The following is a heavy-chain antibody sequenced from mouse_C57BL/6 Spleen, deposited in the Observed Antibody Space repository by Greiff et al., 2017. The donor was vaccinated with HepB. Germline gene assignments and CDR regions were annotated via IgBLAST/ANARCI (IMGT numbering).Heavy chain of an antibody. CDR1: GYSITSGYY. J-gene: IGHJ4*01. V-gene: IGHV3-6*01. D-gene: IGHD3-3*01. CDR2: ISYDGSN. Sequence: EVQLQESGPGLVKPSQSLSLTCSVTGYSITSGYYWNWIRQFPGNKLEWMGYISYDGSNNYNPSLKNRITITRDTSKNQFFLKLNSGTTEDTATYYCARDRVRDADAMDYWGQGTSVTVSS. CDR3: ARDRVRDADAMDY.